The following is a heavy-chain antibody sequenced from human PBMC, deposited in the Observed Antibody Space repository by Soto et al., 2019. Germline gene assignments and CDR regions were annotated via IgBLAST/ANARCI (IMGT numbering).Heavy chain of an antibody. V-gene: IGHV1-18*04. CDR3: ARVPREIILVGMDV. J-gene: IGHJ6*02. Sequence: ASVKVSCKASGYTFTSYCISWVRQAPGQGLEWMGWISGKTAKTNYAQNLQGRVTITTDTSTSTAYMELRSLRSDDTAVYYCARVPREIILVGMDVWGQGTTVTVSS. D-gene: IGHD2-2*01. CDR2: ISGKTAKT. CDR1: GYTFTSYC.